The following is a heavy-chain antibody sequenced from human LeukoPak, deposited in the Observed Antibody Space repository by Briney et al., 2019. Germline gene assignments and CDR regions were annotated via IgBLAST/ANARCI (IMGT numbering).Heavy chain of an antibody. CDR3: AKDWIAAAARDY. CDR1: GFTFDDYA. J-gene: IGHJ4*02. V-gene: IGHV3-43*02. D-gene: IGHD6-13*01. CDR2: ISGDGGST. Sequence: PGGSLRLSCAASGFTFDDYAMHWVRQAPGKGLEWVSLISGDGGSTYYADSVKGRFTISRDNTKNSLYLKMNSLRTEDTALYYCAKDWIAAAARDYWGQGTLVTVSS.